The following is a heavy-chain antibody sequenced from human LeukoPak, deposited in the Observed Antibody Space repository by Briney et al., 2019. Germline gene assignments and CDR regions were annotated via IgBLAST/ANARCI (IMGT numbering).Heavy chain of an antibody. Sequence: PSETLSLTCAVSSGSISTNIYYWGWIRQPPGKGLEWIGSIYYSGNTYYSPSLKSRVTISVDTSKNQFSLKLSSVTAADTAVYYCARHGGYYYDSSGYFQGHFDYWGQGTLVTVSS. J-gene: IGHJ4*02. CDR2: IYYSGNT. CDR1: SGSISTNIYY. D-gene: IGHD3-22*01. V-gene: IGHV4-39*01. CDR3: ARHGGYYYDSSGYFQGHFDY.